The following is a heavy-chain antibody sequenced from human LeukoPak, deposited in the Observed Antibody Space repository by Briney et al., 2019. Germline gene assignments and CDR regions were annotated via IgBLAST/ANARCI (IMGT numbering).Heavy chain of an antibody. CDR2: IKEDGSDE. CDR3: ARGRHWGSGAFAI. CDR1: GFTLRGYW. V-gene: IGHV3-7*01. J-gene: IGHJ3*02. Sequence: PGGSLRLSCVASGFTLRGYWMGWLRLAPGKGLEWVGNIKEDGSDEYYVDSVKGRFTISRDIAANSLYLQMSSLKVEDTSVYYCARGRHWGSGAFAIWGQGTMVTVSS. D-gene: IGHD7-27*01.